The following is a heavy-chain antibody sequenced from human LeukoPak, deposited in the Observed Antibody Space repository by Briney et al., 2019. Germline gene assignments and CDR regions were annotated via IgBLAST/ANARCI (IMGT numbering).Heavy chain of an antibody. D-gene: IGHD1-26*01. J-gene: IGHJ4*02. CDR2: IYYSGST. Sequence: SSETLSLTCTVSGGSISNYYWSWIRQPPGKGLEWIGYIYYSGSTNYNPSLKSRVTISLDTSKNQFSLKLSSVTAADTAVYYCARANSGSWIDYWGQGTLVSVSS. CDR3: ARANSGSWIDY. V-gene: IGHV4-59*01. CDR1: GGSISNYY.